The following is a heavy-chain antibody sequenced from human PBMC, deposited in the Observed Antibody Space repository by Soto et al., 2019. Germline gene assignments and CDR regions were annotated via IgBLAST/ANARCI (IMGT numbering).Heavy chain of an antibody. V-gene: IGHV1-3*01. D-gene: IGHD5-12*01. CDR2: INAGNGNT. CDR3: AGDQGWLRAFDT. J-gene: IGHJ3*02. Sequence: QVQLVQSGAEVKKPGASVKVSCKASGYTFTSYAMHWVRQAPGQRLEWMGWINAGNGNTKYSQKFQGRVTITRDTSASTAYMERSSLRSEETAVYYCAGDQGWLRAFDTGAKGTMVTVSS. CDR1: GYTFTSYA.